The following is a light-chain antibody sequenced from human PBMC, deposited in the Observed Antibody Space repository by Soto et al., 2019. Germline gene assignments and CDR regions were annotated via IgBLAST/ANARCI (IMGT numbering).Light chain of an antibody. CDR3: QQYNSYSGT. J-gene: IGKJ1*01. V-gene: IGKV1-5*03. CDR2: KAS. Sequence: DIQMTQSPSTLSGSVGDRVTITCRASQTISSWLAWHQQKPGKAPKLLIYKASTLKSGVPSRFSGSGSGTEFTLTISSLQPDDFATYYCQQYNSYSGTFGQGTKV. CDR1: QTISSW.